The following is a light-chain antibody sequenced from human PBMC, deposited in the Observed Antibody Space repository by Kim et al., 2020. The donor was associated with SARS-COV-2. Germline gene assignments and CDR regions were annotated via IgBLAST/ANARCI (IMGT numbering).Light chain of an antibody. V-gene: IGLV4-69*01. CDR1: SGHSRYA. CDR2: LNSDGSH. CDR3: QTWGTGINWV. Sequence: QLVLTQSPSASASLGASVKLTCTLSSGHSRYAIAWHQQQPEKGPRYLMKLNSDGSHSKGDGIPDRFSGSSSGAERYFTISSLQSEDEADYYCQTWGTGINWVFGGGTQLTVL. J-gene: IGLJ3*02.